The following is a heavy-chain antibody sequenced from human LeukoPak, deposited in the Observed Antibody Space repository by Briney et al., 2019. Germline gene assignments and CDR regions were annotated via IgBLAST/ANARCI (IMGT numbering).Heavy chain of an antibody. CDR1: GDSVSSDSAA. D-gene: IGHD6-19*01. J-gene: IGHJ4*02. CDR2: TYYRSKWYN. CDR3: ARDEYDSSGSALDY. V-gene: IGHV6-1*01. Sequence: PSETLSLTCAISGDSVSSDSAAWNWIRQSPSRGLEWLGRTYYRSKWYNDYAVSVKSRITINPDTSKNQFSLQLNSVTPEDTAVYYCARDEYDSSGSALDYWGQGTLVTVSS.